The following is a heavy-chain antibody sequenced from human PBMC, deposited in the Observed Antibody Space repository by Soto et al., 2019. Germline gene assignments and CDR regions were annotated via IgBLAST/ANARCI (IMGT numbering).Heavy chain of an antibody. Sequence: PSETLSLTCTVSGGSISSYYWSWIRQPPGKGLERIGYIYYSGSTNYNPSLKSRVTISVDTSKNQFSLKLSSVTAADTAVYYCARQNYDILTGYFRSGWFDPWGQETLVTVS. CDR3: ARQNYDILTGYFRSGWFDP. D-gene: IGHD3-9*01. CDR1: GGSISSYY. CDR2: IYYSGST. J-gene: IGHJ5*02. V-gene: IGHV4-59*08.